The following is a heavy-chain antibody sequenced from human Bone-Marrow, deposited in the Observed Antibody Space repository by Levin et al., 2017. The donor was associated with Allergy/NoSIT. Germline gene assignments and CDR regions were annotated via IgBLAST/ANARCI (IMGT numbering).Heavy chain of an antibody. Sequence: PGGSLRLSCAASGFTFSSYGMHWVRQAPGKGLEWVAVISYDGSNKYYADSVKGRFTISRDNSKNTLYLQMNSLRAEDTAVYYCAKDPQRSPVGIWDYWGQGTLVTVSS. CDR2: ISYDGSNK. CDR1: GFTFSSYG. V-gene: IGHV3-30*18. CDR3: AKDPQRSPVGIWDY. J-gene: IGHJ4*02. D-gene: IGHD2-15*01.